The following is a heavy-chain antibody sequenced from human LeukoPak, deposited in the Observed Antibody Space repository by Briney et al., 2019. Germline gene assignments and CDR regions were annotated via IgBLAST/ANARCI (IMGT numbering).Heavy chain of an antibody. D-gene: IGHD1-14*01. J-gene: IGHJ4*02. CDR2: ISYDGSNK. CDR1: GFTFSSYA. CDR3: ARAVSLGNYFDY. Sequence: QSGGSLRLSCAASGFTFSSYAMRWVRQAPGKGLEWVAVISYDGSNKYYADSVKGRFTISRDNSKNTLYLQMNSLRAEDTAVYYCARAVSLGNYFDYWGQGTLVTVSS. V-gene: IGHV3-30-3*01.